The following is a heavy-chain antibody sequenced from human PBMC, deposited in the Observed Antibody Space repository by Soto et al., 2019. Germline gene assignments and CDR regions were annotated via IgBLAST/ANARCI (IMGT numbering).Heavy chain of an antibody. V-gene: IGHV4-34*01. J-gene: IGHJ4*02. CDR2: INHSGNT. Sequence: SXTLSLTCAVYGGSFSGYYWSWIRQSPGKGLEWIGEINHSGNTNYSPSLKSRVTISVDTSKNQFSLNLSSVTAADTAVYYCARSGEYSTSFDYWGQGNLVTVSS. CDR1: GGSFSGYY. D-gene: IGHD6-6*01. CDR3: ARSGEYSTSFDY.